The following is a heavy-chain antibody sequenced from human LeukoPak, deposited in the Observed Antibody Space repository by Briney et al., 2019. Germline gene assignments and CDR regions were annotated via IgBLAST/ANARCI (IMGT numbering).Heavy chain of an antibody. CDR2: INPNSGGT. CDR3: ARLIEDADFWSGYYFDY. Sequence: GASVKVSCNASGYTFTGYYMHWVRQAPGQGLEWMGWINPNSGGTNYAQKFQGRVTMTRDTSISTAYMELSRLRSDDTAVYYCARLIEDADFWSGYYFDYWGQGTLVTVSS. V-gene: IGHV1-2*02. J-gene: IGHJ4*02. CDR1: GYTFTGYY. D-gene: IGHD3-3*01.